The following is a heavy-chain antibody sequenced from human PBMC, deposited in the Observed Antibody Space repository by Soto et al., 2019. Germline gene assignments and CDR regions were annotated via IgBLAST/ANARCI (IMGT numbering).Heavy chain of an antibody. J-gene: IGHJ3*02. D-gene: IGHD6-19*01. Sequence: GESLKISCKGSGYSFTDFWINWVRQMPGKGLERMGRIDPRDSYTNFSPSFQGHVTISVDKSITTAYLHWSSLKASYTAMFYCTRRGCSGLFTLMPFDIWCQGTMVTVSS. V-gene: IGHV5-10-1*01. CDR1: GYSFTDFW. CDR2: IDPRDSYT. CDR3: TRRGCSGLFTLMPFDI.